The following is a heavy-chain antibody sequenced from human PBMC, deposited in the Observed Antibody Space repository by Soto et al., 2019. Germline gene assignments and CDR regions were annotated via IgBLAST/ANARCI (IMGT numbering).Heavy chain of an antibody. J-gene: IGHJ5*02. CDR3: AREYHSSSWYFDP. V-gene: IGHV1-3*01. CDR2: INPGNGNT. D-gene: IGHD6-13*01. CDR1: AYSFTNYV. Sequence: ASVKVSCKVSAYSFTNYVVHWVRQAPGQRLEWMGWINPGNGNTKYSQKFQGRVTITRDTSATTAYMELSSLRSEDTAVYYCAREYHSSSWYFDPWGQGTLVTVSS.